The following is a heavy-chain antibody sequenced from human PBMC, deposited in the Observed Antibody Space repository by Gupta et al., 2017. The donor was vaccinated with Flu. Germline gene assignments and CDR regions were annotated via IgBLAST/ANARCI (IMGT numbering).Heavy chain of an antibody. V-gene: IGHV3-21*01. CDR2: ISSSSSYR. D-gene: IGHD3-16*01. CDR3: ARLRQPEIP. Sequence: EVQLVESGGGLVKPGGSLRLSCAASGFTFSSYSMNWVRQAPGKGLEWVSSISSSSSYRDDADSVKGRFTIARDNAKNSLYLQMNRLRAEDTAVYDCARLRQPEIPWGQGTLVTVSS. J-gene: IGHJ1*01. CDR1: GFTFSSYS.